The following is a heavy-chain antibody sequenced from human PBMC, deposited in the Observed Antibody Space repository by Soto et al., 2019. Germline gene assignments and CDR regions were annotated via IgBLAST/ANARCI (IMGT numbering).Heavy chain of an antibody. CDR3: ARGRAIFGVVTPFDY. Sequence: ASVKVSCKASGYTFTSYDINWVRHATGQGLEWMGWMNPNSGNTGYAQKFQGRVTMTRNTSISTAYMELSSLRSEDTAVYYCARGRAIFGVVTPFDYWGQGTLVTVSS. V-gene: IGHV1-8*01. CDR2: MNPNSGNT. CDR1: GYTFTSYD. J-gene: IGHJ4*02. D-gene: IGHD3-3*01.